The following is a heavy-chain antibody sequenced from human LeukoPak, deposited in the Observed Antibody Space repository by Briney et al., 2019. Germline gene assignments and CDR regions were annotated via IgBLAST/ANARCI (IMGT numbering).Heavy chain of an antibody. CDR3: AKGGLGWYAYYYYMDV. Sequence: GGSLRLSCEGSGFSFSSYWMAWVRQLPGKGPEWVANIRQDESERYFADSVKGRFTISRDNAKKSVYLHMSSLRAEDTAVYYCAKGGLGWYAYYYYMDVWGKGTTVTISS. J-gene: IGHJ6*03. D-gene: IGHD6-13*01. CDR2: IRQDESER. CDR1: GFSFSSYW. V-gene: IGHV3-7*03.